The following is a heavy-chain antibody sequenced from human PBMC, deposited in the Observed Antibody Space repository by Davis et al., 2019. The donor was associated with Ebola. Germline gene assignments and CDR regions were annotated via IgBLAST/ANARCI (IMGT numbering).Heavy chain of an antibody. D-gene: IGHD2-2*02. V-gene: IGHV1-69*13. CDR2: IIPIFGTA. CDR3: ARGIVVVPAAIGYYFDY. Sequence: SVKVSCKASGGTFSSYAISWVRQAPGQGLEWMGGIIPIFGTANYAQKFQGRVTITADEPTSTAYMELSSLRSEDTAVYYCARGIVVVPAAIGYYFDYWGQGTLVTVSS. CDR1: GGTFSSYA. J-gene: IGHJ4*02.